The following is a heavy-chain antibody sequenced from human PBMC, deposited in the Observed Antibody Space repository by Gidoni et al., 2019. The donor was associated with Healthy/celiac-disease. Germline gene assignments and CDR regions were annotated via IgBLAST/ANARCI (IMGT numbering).Heavy chain of an antibody. J-gene: IGHJ3*02. CDR2: ISSSSSTI. CDR1: GFPFSSYS. CDR3: ARPWDTAMETDAFDI. V-gene: IGHV3-48*02. D-gene: IGHD5-18*01. Sequence: EVQLVESGGGLVQPGGSLRLSCAASGFPFSSYSMNWVRQAPGKGLEWVSYISSSSSTIYYADSVKGRFTISRDNAKNSLYLQMNSLRDEDTAVYYCARPWDTAMETDAFDIWGQGTMVTVSS.